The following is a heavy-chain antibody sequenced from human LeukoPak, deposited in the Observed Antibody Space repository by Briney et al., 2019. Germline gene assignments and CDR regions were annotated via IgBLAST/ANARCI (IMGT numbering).Heavy chain of an antibody. CDR3: ARDWKQWLFPPEPTTGNWYFDL. D-gene: IGHD6-19*01. CDR2: FDPEDGET. Sequence: ASVKVSCKVSGYTLTELSMHWVRQAPGKGLEWMGGFDPEDGETIYAQKFQGRVTMTRDMSTSTVYMELSSLRSEDTTVYYCARDWKQWLFPPEPTTGNWYFDLWGRGTLVTVSS. V-gene: IGHV1-24*01. CDR1: GYTLTELS. J-gene: IGHJ2*01.